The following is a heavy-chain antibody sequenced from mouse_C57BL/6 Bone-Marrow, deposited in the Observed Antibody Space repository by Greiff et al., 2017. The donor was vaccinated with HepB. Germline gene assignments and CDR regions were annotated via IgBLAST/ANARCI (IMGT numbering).Heavy chain of an antibody. CDR3: TLDSSGYGGVFDY. D-gene: IGHD3-2*02. Sequence: VQLQQSGAELVRPGASVKLSCTASGFNITDDYMHWVKQRPEQGLEWIGWIDPENGDTESASKFQGKATITADTSSNTAYLQLSSLTSEDTAVYYCTLDSSGYGGVFDYWGQGTTLTVSS. V-gene: IGHV14-4*01. CDR1: GFNITDDY. CDR2: IDPENGDT. J-gene: IGHJ2*01.